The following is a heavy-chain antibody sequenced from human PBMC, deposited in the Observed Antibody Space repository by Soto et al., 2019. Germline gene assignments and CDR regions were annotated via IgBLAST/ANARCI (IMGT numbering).Heavy chain of an antibody. V-gene: IGHV3-30-3*01. CDR3: AIEWSLSVAAPVY. Sequence: QVELVESGGCVVQPGRSLRLSCAASGFTFSTYSMYWVRQAPGKGLEWVAGLSNNGINTDYADSVKGRFTISRDNSMLTLNLQMNSLGAEDTAVYFCAIEWSLSVAAPVYWGQGILVTVSS. CDR1: GFTFSTYS. D-gene: IGHD6-19*01. CDR2: LSNNGINT. J-gene: IGHJ4*02.